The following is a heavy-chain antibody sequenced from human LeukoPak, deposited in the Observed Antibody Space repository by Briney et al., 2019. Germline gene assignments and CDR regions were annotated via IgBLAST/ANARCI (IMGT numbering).Heavy chain of an antibody. CDR3: ARDHCSGGSCYSGWYFDL. CDR1: DGSISSYY. CDR2: IYSSGSS. J-gene: IGHJ2*01. V-gene: IGHV4-4*07. Sequence: SETLSLTCTVSDGSISSYYWSWIRQPAGKGLEWIGHIYSSGSSNYNPSLKSRVSMSVETSKNQFSLRLTSVTAADTAVYYCARDHCSGGSCYSGWYFDLWGRGTLVIVSS. D-gene: IGHD2-15*01.